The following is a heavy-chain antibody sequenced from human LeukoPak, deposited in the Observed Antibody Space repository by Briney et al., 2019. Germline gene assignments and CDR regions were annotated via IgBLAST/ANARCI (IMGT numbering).Heavy chain of an antibody. CDR2: IYYSGST. J-gene: IGHJ4*02. D-gene: IGHD2-21*02. Sequence: SETLSLTCTVSGGSISSYYWSWIRQPPGKGLEWIGYIYYSGSTNYNPSLKSRVTISVDTSKNQFSLKLSSVTAADTAVYYCARLGDCGGDCYTSSFDYWGQGALVTVSS. CDR3: ARLGDCGGDCYTSSFDY. CDR1: GGSISSYY. V-gene: IGHV4-59*08.